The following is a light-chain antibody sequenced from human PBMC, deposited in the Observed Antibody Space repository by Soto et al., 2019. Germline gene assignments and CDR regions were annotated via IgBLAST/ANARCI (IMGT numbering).Light chain of an antibody. CDR3: QQYTDWPLT. Sequence: EIVMTQSPATLSVSPGEGATLSCRASQSVSSKLAWYQQKPGQAPRLLIYGISSRATGVPDRFSGSGSGTDFTLTISRLEPEDFAVYYCQQYTDWPLTFGQGTKVDIK. CDR2: GIS. CDR1: QSVSSK. V-gene: IGKV3D-15*01. J-gene: IGKJ1*01.